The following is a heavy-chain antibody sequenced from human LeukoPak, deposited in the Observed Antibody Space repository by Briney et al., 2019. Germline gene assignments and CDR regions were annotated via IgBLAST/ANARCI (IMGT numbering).Heavy chain of an antibody. D-gene: IGHD1-26*01. CDR3: AKDKVG. Sequence: PGGSLRLSCAASGFTFDDYGMHWVRQAPGKGPEWVAVISYDGSNKYYADSVKGRFTISRDNSKNTLYLQMNSLRAEDTAVYYCAKDKVGWGQGTLVTVSS. V-gene: IGHV3-30*18. CDR2: ISYDGSNK. J-gene: IGHJ4*02. CDR1: GFTFDDYG.